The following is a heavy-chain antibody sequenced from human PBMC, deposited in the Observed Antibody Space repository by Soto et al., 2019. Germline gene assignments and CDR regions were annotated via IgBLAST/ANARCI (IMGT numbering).Heavy chain of an antibody. J-gene: IGHJ6*02. CDR2: IIPIFGTA. D-gene: IGHD3-22*01. CDR3: ARDGYYDSSGYPSWGMDV. CDR1: GGTLSSYA. V-gene: IGHV1-69*06. Sequence: EASVKVSCKASGGTLSSYAISWVRQAPGQGLEWMGGIIPIFGTANYAQKFQGRVTITADKSTSTAYMELSSLRSEDTAVYYCARDGYYDSSGYPSWGMDVWGQGTRSPSP.